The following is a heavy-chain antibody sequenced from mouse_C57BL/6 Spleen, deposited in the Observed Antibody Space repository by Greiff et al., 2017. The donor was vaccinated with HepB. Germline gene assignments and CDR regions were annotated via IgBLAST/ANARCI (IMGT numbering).Heavy chain of an antibody. CDR2: IYPGDGDT. CDR1: GYAFSSSW. D-gene: IGHD4-1*01. V-gene: IGHV1-82*01. CDR3: ARLTGYFDY. Sequence: VKLQQSGPELVKPGASVKISCKASGYAFSSSWMNWVKQRPGKGLEWIGRIYPGDGDTNYNGKFKGKATLTADKSSSTAYMQLSSLTSEDSAVYFCARLTGYFDYWGQGTTLTVSS. J-gene: IGHJ2*01.